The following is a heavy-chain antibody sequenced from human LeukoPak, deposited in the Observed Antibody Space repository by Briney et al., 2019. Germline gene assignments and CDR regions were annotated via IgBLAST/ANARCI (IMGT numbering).Heavy chain of an antibody. V-gene: IGHV4-30-4*01. CDR3: ARGGVPAAPYFDY. Sequence: SETLFLTCTVSGGSISSGDYYWSWIRQPPGKGLEWIGYIYYSGSTYYNPSLKSRVTISVDTSKNQFSLKLSSVTAADTAVYYCARGGVPAAPYFDYWGQGTLVTVSS. CDR1: GGSISSGDYY. CDR2: IYYSGST. J-gene: IGHJ4*02. D-gene: IGHD2-2*01.